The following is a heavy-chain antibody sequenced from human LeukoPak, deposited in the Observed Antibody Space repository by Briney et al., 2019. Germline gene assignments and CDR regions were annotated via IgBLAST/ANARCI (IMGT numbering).Heavy chain of an antibody. V-gene: IGHV3-21*01. CDR3: ARDYSPPHWSENSGYFDS. CDR1: PLTFNSYS. CDR2: ITTSSRYI. Sequence: PGGSLRLSCTASPLTFNSYSLIWVRQAPGKGLERVSSITTSSRYIYYADSVKGRFTISRDNAKNSLYLQMNGLRVEDTAVYYCARDYSPPHWSENSGYFDSWGQGTLVTVSS. J-gene: IGHJ4*02. D-gene: IGHD1-26*01.